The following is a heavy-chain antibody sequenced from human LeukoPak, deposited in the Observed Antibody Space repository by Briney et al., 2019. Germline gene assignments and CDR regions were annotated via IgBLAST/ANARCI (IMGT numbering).Heavy chain of an antibody. V-gene: IGHV3-21*01. CDR1: GFTFSSYS. Sequence: GGSLRLSCAASGFTFSSYSMNWVRQAPGKGLEWVSSISSSSSYIYYADSVKGRFTISRDNTKNSLYLQMNSLRAEDTAVYYCSRDPTYYLRYGYFDYWGQGALVTVSS. D-gene: IGHD1-26*01. CDR3: SRDPTYYLRYGYFDY. J-gene: IGHJ4*02. CDR2: ISSSSSYI.